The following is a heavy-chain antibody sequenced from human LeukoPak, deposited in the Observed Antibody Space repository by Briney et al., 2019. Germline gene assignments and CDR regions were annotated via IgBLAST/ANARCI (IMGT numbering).Heavy chain of an antibody. D-gene: IGHD6-13*01. CDR2: INPNSGGT. Sequence: RASVKVSCKASGYTFTGYYMHWVRQAPGQGLEWMGRINPNSGGTNYAQKFQGRVTMTRDTSISTAYMELSRPRSEDTAVYYCARPVRVAAAGKDFDYWGQGTLGTVSS. CDR1: GYTFTGYY. V-gene: IGHV1-2*06. CDR3: ARPVRVAAAGKDFDY. J-gene: IGHJ4*02.